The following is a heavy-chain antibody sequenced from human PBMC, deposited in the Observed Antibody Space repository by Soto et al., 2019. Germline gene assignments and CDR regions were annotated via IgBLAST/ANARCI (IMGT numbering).Heavy chain of an antibody. V-gene: IGHV1-18*01. J-gene: IGHJ4*02. CDR3: ARDSPPSDY. CDR1: WYTFSSYA. Sequence: QVQLVQSGAEVKKPGASVKVSCKASWYTFSSYAITWVRQAPGQGLEWMTWISAYSGSTNYAQKFQGRVTMTTDTSTNTAYMELRILSSDDTAVYYCARDSPPSDYWGQGTLVTVSS. CDR2: ISAYSGST.